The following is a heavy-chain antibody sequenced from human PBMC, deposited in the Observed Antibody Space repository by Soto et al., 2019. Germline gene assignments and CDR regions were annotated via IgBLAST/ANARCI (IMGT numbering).Heavy chain of an antibody. V-gene: IGHV3-74*01. CDR3: ERDQHCNSPDH. D-gene: IGHD2-21*02. Sequence: PGGSLRLSCAASGFTFSSYWMHWVRQAPGKGLVWVSRINTDGSTTSYADSVKGRFTISRDNAKNTLYLQMNSLRAEDTAVYYCERDQHCNSPDHWGQGGLVTVSS. J-gene: IGHJ5*02. CDR1: GFTFSSYW. CDR2: INTDGSTT.